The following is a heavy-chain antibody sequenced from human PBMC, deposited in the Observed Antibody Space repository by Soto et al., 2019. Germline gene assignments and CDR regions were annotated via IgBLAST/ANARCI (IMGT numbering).Heavy chain of an antibody. D-gene: IGHD6-25*01. CDR1: GGSISGYF. Sequence: SEPLALTCFVSGGSISGYFWSWIRQPPGKGLEWIAFMYGTGSTNYNPSLKSRVSTSVDTSKNQFSLKLNSVTTADTAVDDCARGCSGTWHEWGQGNLVT. J-gene: IGHJ4*02. CDR2: MYGTGST. V-gene: IGHV4-59*01. CDR3: ARGCSGTWHE.